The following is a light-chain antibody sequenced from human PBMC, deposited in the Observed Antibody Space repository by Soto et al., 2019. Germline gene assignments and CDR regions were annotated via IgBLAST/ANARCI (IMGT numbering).Light chain of an antibody. Sequence: QSVLTQPASVSGSPGQSITISCTGSSGDFGSYTYVSWYQQHPGKAPKLLIYDVNNRASGISNRFSGSKSGNTASLTISGLQAEDEADYYCSSYTSSSTLVFGTGTKLTVL. V-gene: IGLV2-14*03. CDR1: SGDFGSYTY. J-gene: IGLJ1*01. CDR2: DVN. CDR3: SSYTSSSTLV.